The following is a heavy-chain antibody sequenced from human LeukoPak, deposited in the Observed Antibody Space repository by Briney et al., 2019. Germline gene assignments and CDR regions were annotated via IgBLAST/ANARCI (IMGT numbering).Heavy chain of an antibody. V-gene: IGHV3-21*01. Sequence: GSLRLSCAASGFTFSSYSMNWVRQAPGKGLEWVSSISSSSSYIYYADSVKGRFTISRDNAKNSLYLQMNSLRAEDTAVYYCASDLLVDYYGMDVWGQGTTVTVSS. J-gene: IGHJ6*02. D-gene: IGHD6-6*01. CDR1: GFTFSSYS. CDR3: ASDLLVDYYGMDV. CDR2: ISSSSSYI.